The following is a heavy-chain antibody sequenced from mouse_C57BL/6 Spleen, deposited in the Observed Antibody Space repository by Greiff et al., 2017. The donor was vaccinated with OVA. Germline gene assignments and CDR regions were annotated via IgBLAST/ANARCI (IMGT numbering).Heavy chain of an antibody. CDR1: LFSFSSYS. CDR2: ISSGGDFI. V-gene: IGHV5-9-1*02. Sequence: EVPLVESGDGLVTPGGSLKLSCAASLFSFSSYSLSCVRHTPAHLLSWVAYISSGGDFIYYADTVQGRFTISRDNARNTLYLQMSSLKSEDTAMYYCTRGYDYDGYMDYWGQGTSVTVSS. D-gene: IGHD2-4*01. CDR3: TRGYDYDGYMDY. J-gene: IGHJ4*01.